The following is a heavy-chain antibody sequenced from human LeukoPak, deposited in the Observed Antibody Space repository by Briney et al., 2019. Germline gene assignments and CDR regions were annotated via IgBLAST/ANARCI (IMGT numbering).Heavy chain of an antibody. V-gene: IGHV5-51*01. J-gene: IGHJ3*02. CDR3: ARPYSSSWRNDAFDI. CDR1: GYTFASYW. D-gene: IGHD6-13*01. Sequence: GESLKISCKGSGYTFASYWIAWVRQMPGKGLEWMGSIYPGDSDTTYSPSFQGQVTISADKSISTAYLQWSSLKASDTAMYYCARPYSSSWRNDAFDIWGQGTMVTVSS. CDR2: IYPGDSDT.